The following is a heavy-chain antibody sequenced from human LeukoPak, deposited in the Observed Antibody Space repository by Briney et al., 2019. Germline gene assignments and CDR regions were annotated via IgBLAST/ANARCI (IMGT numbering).Heavy chain of an antibody. V-gene: IGHV3-7*01. CDR3: ATGGGHYYDSSGPIDY. D-gene: IGHD3-22*01. CDR2: IKQDGSEK. CDR1: GFLFSSYG. J-gene: IGHJ4*02. Sequence: GGSLRLSCAASGFLFSSYGMHWVRQAPGKGLGWVANIKQDGSEKYYVDSVKGRFTISRDNAKNSLYLQMNSLRAEDTAVYYCATGGGHYYDSSGPIDYWGQGTLVTVSS.